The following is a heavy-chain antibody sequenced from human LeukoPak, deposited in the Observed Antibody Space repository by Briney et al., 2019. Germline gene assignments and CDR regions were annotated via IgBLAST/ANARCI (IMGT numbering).Heavy chain of an antibody. J-gene: IGHJ4*02. CDR2: ISGSGGTT. CDR1: GFTFGIYA. V-gene: IGHV3-23*01. CDR3: AKDSYGRPFEY. D-gene: IGHD3-16*01. Sequence: GGSLRLSCAVSGFTFGIYAMTWVRQAPGRGLEWVSTISGSGGTTHFADSVKGRFTISRDNSGSTLCLQMNSLRAEDTAVYYCAKDSYGRPFEYWGQGTLVTVSS.